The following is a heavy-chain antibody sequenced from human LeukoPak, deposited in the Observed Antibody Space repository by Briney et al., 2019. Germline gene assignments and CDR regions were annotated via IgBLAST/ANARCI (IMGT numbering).Heavy chain of an antibody. V-gene: IGHV4-61*02. Sequence: SETLSLTCTVSGGSISSGSYYWSWIRQPAGKGLEWIGRIYTSGSTNYNPSLKSRVTISVDTSKNQFSLKLSSVTAADTAVYYCARSFYQWPDDAFDIWSQGTMVTVSS. CDR3: ARSFYQWPDDAFDI. D-gene: IGHD2-8*01. CDR1: GGSISSGSYY. J-gene: IGHJ3*02. CDR2: IYTSGST.